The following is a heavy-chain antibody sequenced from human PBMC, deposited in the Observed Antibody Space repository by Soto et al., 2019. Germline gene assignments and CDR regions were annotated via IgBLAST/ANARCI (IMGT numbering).Heavy chain of an antibody. CDR2: ISGSGFKK. CDR1: GFIFENFG. J-gene: IGHJ5*02. Sequence: GGSLRLSCAASGFIFENFGMSWVRQAPGKGLGWISSISGSGFKKYYADSVRGRFTISRDNSKSTVYLELNNLSAEDTAVYHCAKNQGVELVPLATVDWFDPWGQGSVVTVSS. D-gene: IGHD1-26*01. CDR3: AKNQGVELVPLATVDWFDP. V-gene: IGHV3-23*01.